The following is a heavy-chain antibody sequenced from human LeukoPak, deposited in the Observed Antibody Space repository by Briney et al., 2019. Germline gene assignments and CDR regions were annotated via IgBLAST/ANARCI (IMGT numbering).Heavy chain of an antibody. D-gene: IGHD1-26*01. CDR3: ARSGGSGTYYDGTFDY. Sequence: PSETLSLTCTVSVGSITSYYWSWIRQPAGKGLECSGRIYTSGSTNYNPSLKSRVTMSVDTSKNQFSLKVNSVTAADTAVYYCARSGGSGTYYDGTFDYWGQGTLVTVSS. CDR2: IYTSGST. J-gene: IGHJ4*02. V-gene: IGHV4-4*07. CDR1: VGSITSYY.